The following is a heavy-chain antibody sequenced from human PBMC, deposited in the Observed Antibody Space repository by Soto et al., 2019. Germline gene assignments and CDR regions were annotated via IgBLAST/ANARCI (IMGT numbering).Heavy chain of an antibody. CDR3: ATDQVVYDFWSGFMPMIDY. V-gene: IGHV3-30-3*01. J-gene: IGHJ4*02. Sequence: PGGSMRLXCAASGFTFSSYAMHWVRQAPGKGLEWVAVISYDGSNKYYADSVKGQFTISRDNSKNTLYLQMNSLRAEDTAVYYCATDQVVYDFWSGFMPMIDYWGQGTLVTVS. CDR1: GFTFSSYA. CDR2: ISYDGSNK. D-gene: IGHD3-3*01.